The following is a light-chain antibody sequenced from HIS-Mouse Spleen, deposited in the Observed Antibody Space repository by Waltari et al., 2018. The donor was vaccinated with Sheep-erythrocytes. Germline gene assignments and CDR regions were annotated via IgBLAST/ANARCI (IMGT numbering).Light chain of an antibody. J-gene: IGLJ1*01. V-gene: IGLV2-11*01. CDR2: DVS. CDR1: SSDFGGYNY. CDR3: QAWDSSTYV. Sequence: QSALTQPRSVSGSPGQSVTISCTGTSSDFGGYNYVSWYQQHPGKAPKLMIYDVSKRPSGVPVRCSGSKSGNPASLTISGTQAMDEADYYCQAWDSSTYVFGTGTKVTVL.